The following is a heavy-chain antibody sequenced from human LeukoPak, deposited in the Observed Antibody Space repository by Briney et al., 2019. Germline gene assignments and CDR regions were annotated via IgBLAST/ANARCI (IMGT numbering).Heavy chain of an antibody. CDR1: GGTFSSYA. Sequence: ASVKVSCKASGGTFSSYAISWVRQAPGQGLERMGRIIPIFGTANYAQKFQGRVTITTDESTSTAYMELSSLRSEDTAVYYCARVGLGRIAARPRVYYFDYWGQGTLVTVSS. CDR3: ARVGLGRIAARPRVYYFDY. CDR2: IIPIFGTA. V-gene: IGHV1-69*05. J-gene: IGHJ4*02. D-gene: IGHD6-6*01.